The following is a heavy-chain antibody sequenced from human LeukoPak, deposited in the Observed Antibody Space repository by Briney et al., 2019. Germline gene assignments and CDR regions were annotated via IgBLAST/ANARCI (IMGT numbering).Heavy chain of an antibody. V-gene: IGHV4-61*01. Sequence: SETLSLTCTVSGDSASSGSYFWSWIRQPPGKGLEWIGYISYSGSTSYNSSLKSRVTISVDTSKNQFSLKLSSMTAADTAVYFRVKMAEWFDPWGQGTLVTVSS. CDR3: VKMAEWFDP. CDR2: ISYSGST. D-gene: IGHD5-24*01. CDR1: GDSASSGSYF. J-gene: IGHJ5*02.